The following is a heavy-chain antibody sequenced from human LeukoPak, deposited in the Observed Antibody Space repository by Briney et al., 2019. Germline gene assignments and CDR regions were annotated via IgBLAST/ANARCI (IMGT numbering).Heavy chain of an antibody. Sequence: GGSRRLSCLGSGFGFSNYWMTWLRQAPGEGLEWVANIKEDGSVIYYADSVKGRFTISRDNAKNSVYLQMNSLRVEDTALYYCATGRWFGEFAGSAFEDWGQGTLVTVSS. CDR3: ATGRWFGEFAGSAFED. CDR1: GFGFSNYW. J-gene: IGHJ4*02. CDR2: IKEDGSVI. D-gene: IGHD3-10*01. V-gene: IGHV3-7*01.